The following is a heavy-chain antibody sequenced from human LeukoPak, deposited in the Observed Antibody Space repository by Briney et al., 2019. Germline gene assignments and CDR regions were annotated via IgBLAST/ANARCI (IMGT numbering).Heavy chain of an antibody. J-gene: IGHJ3*02. D-gene: IGHD3-10*01. V-gene: IGHV3-30*03. CDR3: TFRGVIESGAFDI. CDR1: GFTFSSYG. Sequence: GRSLRLSCAASGFTFSSYGMHWVRQAPGKGLEWVAVISYDGSNKYYADSVKGRFTISRDNSKNTLYLRMNSLRAEDTAVYYCTFRGVIESGAFDIWGQGTMVTVSS. CDR2: ISYDGSNK.